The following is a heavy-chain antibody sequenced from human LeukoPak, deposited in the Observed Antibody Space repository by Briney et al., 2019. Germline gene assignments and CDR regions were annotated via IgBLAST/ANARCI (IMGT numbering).Heavy chain of an antibody. J-gene: IGHJ4*02. Sequence: GASVKVSCKASGYTFTGYYMHWVRQAPGQGLEWMGRINPNSGGTNYAQKFQGRVTMTRDTSISTAYMELSRLGSDDTAVYYCARRGYCSSTSCYNGFDYWGQGTLVTVSS. CDR1: GYTFTGYY. CDR2: INPNSGGT. D-gene: IGHD2-2*02. CDR3: ARRGYCSSTSCYNGFDY. V-gene: IGHV1-2*06.